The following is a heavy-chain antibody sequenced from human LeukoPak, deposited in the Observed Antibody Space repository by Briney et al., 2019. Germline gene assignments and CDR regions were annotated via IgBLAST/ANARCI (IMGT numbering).Heavy chain of an antibody. CDR1: GYTFTNYD. J-gene: IGHJ4*02. D-gene: IGHD5-24*01. V-gene: IGHV1-8*03. CDR3: ARVDGSVDY. Sequence: ASVKVSCKASGYTFTNYDINWVRQATGQGLEWTGWMNPKSGNTGYAQKFQGRVTITRNTSRNTAYMELSSLRSEDTAVYYCARVDGSVDYWGQGTLVTVSS. CDR2: MNPKSGNT.